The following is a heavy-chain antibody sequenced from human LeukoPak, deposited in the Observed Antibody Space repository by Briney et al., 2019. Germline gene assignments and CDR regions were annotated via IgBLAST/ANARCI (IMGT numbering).Heavy chain of an antibody. CDR1: GFTVSSNY. CDR3: ARGGFGELSSPYFDY. J-gene: IGHJ4*02. V-gene: IGHV3-53*01. Sequence: GGSLRVSCVATGFTVSSNYMSWVRQAPGKGLEWISVIYSAGSTYYADSVKGRFTISRDNSKNSLFLQMHSLRADDTAVYYCARGGFGELSSPYFDYWGQGTLVTVSS. CDR2: IYSAGST. D-gene: IGHD3-10*01.